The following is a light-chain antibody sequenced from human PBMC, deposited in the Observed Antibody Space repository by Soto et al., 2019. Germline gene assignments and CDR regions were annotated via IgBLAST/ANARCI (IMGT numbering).Light chain of an antibody. CDR3: SVYTSSSTLEYV. V-gene: IGLV2-14*01. CDR2: EVS. CDR1: SSDVGGYNY. Sequence: QSALTQPASVSGSPGQSITISCTGTSSDVGGYNYVSWYQQHPGKAPKLMIYEVSNRPSRVSNRFSGPKAGNPACLTISWLGAEDEADYYCSVYTSSSTLEYVFGTGTKLTVL. J-gene: IGLJ1*01.